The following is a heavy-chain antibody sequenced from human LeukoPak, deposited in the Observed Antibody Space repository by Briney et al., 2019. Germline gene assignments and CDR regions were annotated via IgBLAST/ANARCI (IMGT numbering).Heavy chain of an antibody. CDR1: GGSISSYY. D-gene: IGHD2-15*01. V-gene: IGHV4-59*01. Sequence: PSETLSLTCTVSGGSISSYYWSWIRQPPGKGLEWIGYIYHSGSTNYNPSLKSRVTISVDTSKNQFSLKLSSVTAADTAVYYCARRSGGTLFDYWGQGTLVTVSS. J-gene: IGHJ4*02. CDR3: ARRSGGTLFDY. CDR2: IYHSGST.